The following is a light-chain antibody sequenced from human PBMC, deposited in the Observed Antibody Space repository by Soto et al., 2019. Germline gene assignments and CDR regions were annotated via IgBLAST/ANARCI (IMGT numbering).Light chain of an antibody. CDR1: QSVSTN. V-gene: IGKV3-15*01. CDR2: GAS. CDR3: QQFGSSSWT. J-gene: IGKJ1*01. Sequence: EIVMTQSPATLSVSPGERASLSCRASQSVSTNLAWYQQKPAQAPRLLIYGASTRATGIPARFSGSGSGTDFTLTINRLEPEDFAVYYCQQFGSSSWTFGQGTKVDI.